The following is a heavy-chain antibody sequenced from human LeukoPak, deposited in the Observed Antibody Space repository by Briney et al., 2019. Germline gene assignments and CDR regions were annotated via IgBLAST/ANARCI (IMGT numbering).Heavy chain of an antibody. V-gene: IGHV4-39*07. CDR2: INHSGST. CDR1: GGSISSSSYY. Sequence: SETLSLTCTVSGGSISSSSYYWGWIRQPPGKGLEWIGEINHSGSTNYNPSLKSRVTISVDTSKNQFSLKLSSVTAADTAVYYCARVRDGYNDYWGQGTLVTVSS. J-gene: IGHJ4*02. CDR3: ARVRDGYNDY. D-gene: IGHD5-24*01.